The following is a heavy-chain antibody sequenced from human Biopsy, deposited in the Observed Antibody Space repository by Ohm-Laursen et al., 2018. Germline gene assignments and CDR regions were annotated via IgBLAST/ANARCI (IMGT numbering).Heavy chain of an antibody. D-gene: IGHD5-12*01. Sequence: TLSLTWTVSGGSVTSGSYYWSWIRQPPGKGLEWIGYIYYSGSTNYNPSLKSRVTISVDTSRNQFSLKLSSVTAADTAVYYCAGRPWPNAFDIWGQGTMVTVSS. CDR1: GGSVTSGSYY. J-gene: IGHJ3*02. V-gene: IGHV4-61*01. CDR3: AGRPWPNAFDI. CDR2: IYYSGST.